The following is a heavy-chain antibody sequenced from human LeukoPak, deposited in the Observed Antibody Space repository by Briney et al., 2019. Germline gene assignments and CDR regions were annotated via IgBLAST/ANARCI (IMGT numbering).Heavy chain of an antibody. Sequence: GASVTVSCKASGYTFTSYYMHWVRQAPGQGLEWMGIINPSGGSTSYAQKFQGRVTMTRDMSTSTVYMELSSLRSEDTAVYYCARAHNPIAAAAPADYYYMDVWGKGTTVTVSS. CDR1: GYTFTSYY. CDR3: ARAHNPIAAAAPADYYYMDV. J-gene: IGHJ6*03. V-gene: IGHV1-46*01. D-gene: IGHD6-13*01. CDR2: INPSGGST.